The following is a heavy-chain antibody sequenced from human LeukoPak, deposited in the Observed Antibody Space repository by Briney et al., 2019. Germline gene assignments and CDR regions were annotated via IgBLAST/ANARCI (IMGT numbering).Heavy chain of an antibody. V-gene: IGHV1-2*02. CDR3: ARKGDGYTFGY. CDR1: GYSFTGYY. CDR2: ISPNSGGT. Sequence: GASVRVPCKASGYSFTGYYLHWVRQAPGQGLEWMGWISPNSGGTNYAQKFQGRVTMTRDTSISTGYMELSRLTSDDTAIYYCARKGDGYTFGYWGQGTLVTVSS. J-gene: IGHJ4*02. D-gene: IGHD5-24*01.